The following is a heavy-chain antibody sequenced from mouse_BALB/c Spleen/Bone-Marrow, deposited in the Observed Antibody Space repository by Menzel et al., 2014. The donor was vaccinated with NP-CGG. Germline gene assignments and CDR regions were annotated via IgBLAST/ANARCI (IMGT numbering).Heavy chain of an antibody. V-gene: IGHV4-1*02. Sequence: DVKLQESGGGLVQPGGSLKLSCAASGFDFSRYWMSWVQQAPGKGLEWIGEINPDSSTINYTPSLKDKFIISRDNAKNTLYLQMSKVRSEDTALYYCARQGYYGYSDYWGQGTTLTVSS. J-gene: IGHJ2*01. CDR3: ARQGYYGYSDY. CDR1: GFDFSRYW. CDR2: INPDSSTI. D-gene: IGHD1-2*01.